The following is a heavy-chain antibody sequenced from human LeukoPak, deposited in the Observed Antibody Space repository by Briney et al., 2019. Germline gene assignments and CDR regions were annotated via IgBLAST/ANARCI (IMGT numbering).Heavy chain of an antibody. CDR2: IYYSGST. V-gene: IGHV4-39*07. D-gene: IGHD3-22*01. CDR3: AKGYYYDSSVYSAFDY. J-gene: IGHJ4*02. Sequence: PSETLSLTCTVSGGSISSSSYYWGWIRQPPGKGLEWIGSIYYSGSTYYNPSLKSRVTISVDTSKNQFSLKLSSVTAADTAVYYCAKGYYYDSSVYSAFDYWGQETLVTVSS. CDR1: GGSISSSSYY.